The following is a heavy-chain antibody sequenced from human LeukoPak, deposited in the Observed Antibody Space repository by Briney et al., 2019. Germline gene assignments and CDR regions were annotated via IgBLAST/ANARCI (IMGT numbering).Heavy chain of an antibody. V-gene: IGHV1-8*01. CDR3: ARVRGGYSGYEYFFDY. CDR1: GYTFTSYD. J-gene: IGHJ4*02. CDR2: MDPNSGNT. D-gene: IGHD5-12*01. Sequence: ASVKVSCKASGYTFTSYDINWVRQATGQGLEWMGWMDPNSGNTGYAQKFQGRGTMTRNTSISTAYMELSSLRSEDTAVYYCARVRGGYSGYEYFFDYWGQGTLVTVSS.